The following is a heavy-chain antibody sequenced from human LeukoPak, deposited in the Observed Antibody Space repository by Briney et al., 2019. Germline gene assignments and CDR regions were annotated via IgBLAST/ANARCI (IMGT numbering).Heavy chain of an antibody. CDR2: ISSSSSYI. CDR1: GVTFSSYS. D-gene: IGHD2-15*01. Sequence: GGSLRLSCAASGVTFSSYSMNWVRQAPGKGLEWVSSISSSSSYIYYADSVKGLFTISRDNAKNSLYLQLNSLRAEDTAVYYCARRGCSGGSCYIDYWGQGTLVTVSS. J-gene: IGHJ4*02. V-gene: IGHV3-21*01. CDR3: ARRGCSGGSCYIDY.